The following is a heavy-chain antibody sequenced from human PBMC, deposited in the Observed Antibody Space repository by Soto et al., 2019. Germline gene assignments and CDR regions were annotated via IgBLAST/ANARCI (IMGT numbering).Heavy chain of an antibody. Sequence: GASVKVSCKASGYTFTGYYMHWVRQAPGQGPEWMGWINPNSGNTKYAQSFQGRVTMTRDTSTSTAYMELTWLRSDDTAVYCCARGSYDSSGYYSWWGQGTLVTVA. D-gene: IGHD3-22*01. J-gene: IGHJ4*02. V-gene: IGHV1-2*02. CDR1: GYTFTGYY. CDR3: ARGSYDSSGYYSW. CDR2: INPNSGNT.